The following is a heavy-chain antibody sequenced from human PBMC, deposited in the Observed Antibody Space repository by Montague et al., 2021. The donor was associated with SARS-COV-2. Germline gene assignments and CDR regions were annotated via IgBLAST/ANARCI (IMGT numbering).Heavy chain of an antibody. CDR1: GGSIGSDY. D-gene: IGHD3-22*01. Sequence: SETLSLTCTVSGGSIGSDYWSWIRQHPGKGLEWIGYIYFSGSTNYNPSLKSRVTISVDTSKNQFSLKLSSVTAADTAVYYCARHFYDSSGYYSEAYFDYWGQGTLVTVSS. CDR2: IYFSGST. CDR3: ARHFYDSSGYYSEAYFDY. J-gene: IGHJ4*02. V-gene: IGHV4-59*08.